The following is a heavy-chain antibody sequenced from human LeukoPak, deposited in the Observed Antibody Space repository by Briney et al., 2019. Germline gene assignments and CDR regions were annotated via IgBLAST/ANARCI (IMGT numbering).Heavy chain of an antibody. CDR3: ARFVTIFGVVIRNDAFDI. CDR1: GFTFSSYA. V-gene: IGHV3-23*01. Sequence: GGSLRLSCAASGFTFSSYAMSWVRQAPGKGLEWVSAISGSGGSTYYADSVKGRFTISRDNSKNTLYLQMNSLRAEDTAVYYCARFVTIFGVVIRNDAFDIWGQGTMVTVSS. D-gene: IGHD3-3*01. J-gene: IGHJ3*02. CDR2: ISGSGGST.